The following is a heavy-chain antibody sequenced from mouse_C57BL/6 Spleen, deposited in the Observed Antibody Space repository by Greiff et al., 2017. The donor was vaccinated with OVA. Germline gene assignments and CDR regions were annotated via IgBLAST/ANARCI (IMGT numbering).Heavy chain of an antibody. D-gene: IGHD4-1*01. J-gene: IGHJ3*01. Sequence: QVQLQQPGAELVKPGASVKLSCKASGYTFTSYWMQWVKQRPGQGLEWIGEIDPSDSYTNYNQKFKGKATLTVDTSSSTAYMQLSSLTSEDSAVYYCARGGRTGAAWFAYWGQGTLVTVSA. CDR3: ARGGRTGAAWFAY. CDR1: GYTFTSYW. CDR2: IDPSDSYT. V-gene: IGHV1-50*01.